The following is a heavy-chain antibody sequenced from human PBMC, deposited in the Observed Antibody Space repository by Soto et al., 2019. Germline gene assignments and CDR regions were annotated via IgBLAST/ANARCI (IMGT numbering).Heavy chain of an antibody. Sequence: QVQLVQSGAEVKKPESSVKVSCKAPGGTFSTYAISWVRHAPGQGLEWMGGIIPMFGTANYAQRFQDRVTITADESTNTVYMELSSLRSEDTAVYFCASGIQLWLRRINNGYSGWGQGTLVIVSS. CDR3: ASGIQLWLRRINNGYSG. CDR2: IIPMFGTA. V-gene: IGHV1-69*12. CDR1: GGTFSTYA. D-gene: IGHD5-18*01. J-gene: IGHJ4*02.